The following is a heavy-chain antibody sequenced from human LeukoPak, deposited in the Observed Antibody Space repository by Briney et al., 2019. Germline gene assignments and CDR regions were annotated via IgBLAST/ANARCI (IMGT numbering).Heavy chain of an antibody. V-gene: IGHV4-39*01. D-gene: IGHD3-10*01. CDR2: IYYSGST. Sequence: SETLSLTCTVSGGSVRSTSYYWGWIRQPPGKGLEWIGSIYYSGSTYYNPSLKSRVTTSVDTSKNQFSLKLSSVTAADTAVYYCARFLLWFGESNWFDPWGQGTLVTVSS. CDR1: GGSVRSTSYY. J-gene: IGHJ5*02. CDR3: ARFLLWFGESNWFDP.